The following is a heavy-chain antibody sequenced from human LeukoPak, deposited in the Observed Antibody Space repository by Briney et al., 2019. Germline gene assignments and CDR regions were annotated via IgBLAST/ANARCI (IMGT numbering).Heavy chain of an antibody. CDR1: GGSIGTYF. CDR2: IYYSGST. J-gene: IGHJ4*02. Sequence: PSETLSLTCTVSGGSIGTYFWSWIRQPPGKGLEWIGYIYYSGSTNYNPSLKNRVTISVDTSKNQFSLKLSSVTAADTAVYYCARHARDPQFDCWGQGTLVTVSS. V-gene: IGHV4-59*08. CDR3: ARHARDPQFDC.